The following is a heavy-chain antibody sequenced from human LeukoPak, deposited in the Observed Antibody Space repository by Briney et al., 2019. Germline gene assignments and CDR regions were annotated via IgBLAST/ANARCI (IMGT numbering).Heavy chain of an antibody. Sequence: PSETLSLTCTVSGGSISSGGYYWSWIRQHPGKGLEWIGYIYYSGSTYYNPSLKSRVTISVDTSKNQFSLKLSSVTAADTAVYYCARGTIFGRNFDYWGQGTLVTVSS. J-gene: IGHJ4*02. V-gene: IGHV4-31*03. CDR3: ARGTIFGRNFDY. D-gene: IGHD3-3*01. CDR2: IYYSGST. CDR1: GGSISSGGYY.